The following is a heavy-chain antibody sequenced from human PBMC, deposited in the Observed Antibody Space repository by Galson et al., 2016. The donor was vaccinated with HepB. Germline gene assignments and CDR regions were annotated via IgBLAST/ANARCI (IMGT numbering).Heavy chain of an antibody. J-gene: IGHJ1*01. V-gene: IGHV1-18*04. Sequence: SVKVSCKASGYTFPTYGISWVRQTPGQGLEWMGWISNNSGNTKYAQILKGRVTMTTDTSTRTAYLELRNLRSDDTAFYYCARDRDWNLYFWGQGTLGTVSS. CDR3: ARDRDWNLYF. CDR2: ISNNSGNT. D-gene: IGHD1-1*01. CDR1: GYTFPTYG.